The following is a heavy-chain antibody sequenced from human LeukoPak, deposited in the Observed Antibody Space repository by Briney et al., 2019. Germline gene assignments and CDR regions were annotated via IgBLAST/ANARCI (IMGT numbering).Heavy chain of an antibody. Sequence: SETLSLTCTVSGGSISSSSYYWGWIRQPPGKGLEWIGEINHSGITNCNPSLKSRVTISVDTSKNQFSLKLSSVTAADTAVYYCARTRYGDPLVFDYWGQGTLVTVSS. D-gene: IGHD4-17*01. J-gene: IGHJ4*02. CDR3: ARTRYGDPLVFDY. V-gene: IGHV4-39*07. CDR1: GGSISSSSYY. CDR2: INHSGIT.